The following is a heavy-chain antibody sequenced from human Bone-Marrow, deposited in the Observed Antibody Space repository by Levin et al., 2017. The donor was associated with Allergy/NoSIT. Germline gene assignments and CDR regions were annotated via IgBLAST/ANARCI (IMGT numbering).Heavy chain of an antibody. V-gene: IGHV4-39*07. Sequence: SQTLSLTCTVSGGSIRSNNYYWGWIRQPPGKGLEWIGSIYYNGSTYYNPSLKSRVTILVDTSKNQFSLKLNSVTAADTAVYYCDSVIIWNQYYLDVWGQGTTVTVSS. CDR1: GGSIRSNNYY. CDR2: IYYNGST. J-gene: IGHJ6*02. CDR3: DSVIIWNQYYLDV. D-gene: IGHD2/OR15-2a*01.